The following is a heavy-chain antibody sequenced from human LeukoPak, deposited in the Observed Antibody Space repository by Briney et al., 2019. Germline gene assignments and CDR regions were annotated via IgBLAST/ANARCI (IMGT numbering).Heavy chain of an antibody. V-gene: IGHV3-23*01. CDR2: ISGSGASR. J-gene: IGHJ5*02. D-gene: IGHD4-17*01. CDR1: GFTFSNYA. CDR3: AKQEVTTTDNWFDP. Sequence: GGSLRLSCAASGFTFSNYAMSWVRQAPGNGLESVSGISGSGASRYYADSWKGRFNISRDNSKNTLYLQMNSLRAEDTAIYYCAKQEVTTTDNWFDPWGQGTLVTVSS.